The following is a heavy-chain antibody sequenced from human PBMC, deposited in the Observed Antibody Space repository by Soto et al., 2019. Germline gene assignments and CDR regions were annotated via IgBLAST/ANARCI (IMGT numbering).Heavy chain of an antibody. CDR2: ISGSGGST. CDR1: GFTFSSYA. Sequence: EVQLLESGGGLVQPGGSLRLSCAASGFTFSSYAMSWVRQAPGKGLEWVSAISGSGGSTYYADSVKGRFTISRDNSKNTLYLQMNSLRAEDTAVYYCARDYGVPPLIVTAFDIWGQGTMVTVSS. CDR3: ARDYGVPPLIVTAFDI. D-gene: IGHD4-17*01. J-gene: IGHJ3*02. V-gene: IGHV3-23*01.